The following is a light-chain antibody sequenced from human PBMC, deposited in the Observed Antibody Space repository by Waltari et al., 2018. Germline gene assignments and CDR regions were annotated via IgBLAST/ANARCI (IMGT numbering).Light chain of an antibody. CDR3: QQYNKWPPIT. J-gene: IGKJ5*01. CDR1: ESVSSN. CDR2: DVS. Sequence: EIVMTQSPATLSVSLGDRVTLSCRASESVSSNIAWYQQKPGQVPRLVMYDVSTRATGIPARFRGSGSGTGFTLTISSLQSEDFAVYYCQQYNKWPPITFGQGTRLEIK. V-gene: IGKV3-15*01.